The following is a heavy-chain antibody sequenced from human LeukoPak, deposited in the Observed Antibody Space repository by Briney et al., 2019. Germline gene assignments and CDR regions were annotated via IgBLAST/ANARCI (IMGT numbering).Heavy chain of an antibody. Sequence: SETLSLTCAVYGESFSDFYWNWVRQSPGKGLEWIGEISHSGTTNYNPFLKSRVTISVDTSKNQFSLKLSSVTAADTAVYYCARMKRKPGIAVAGSARYYFDYWGQGTLVTVSS. D-gene: IGHD6-19*01. CDR1: GESFSDFY. J-gene: IGHJ4*02. V-gene: IGHV4-34*01. CDR2: ISHSGTT. CDR3: ARMKRKPGIAVAGSARYYFDY.